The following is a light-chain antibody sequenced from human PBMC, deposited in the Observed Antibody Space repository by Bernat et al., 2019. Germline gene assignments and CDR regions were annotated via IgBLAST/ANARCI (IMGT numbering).Light chain of an antibody. CDR3: CSYAGGYTWV. J-gene: IGLJ3*02. Sequence: QSALTQPRSVSGSPGQSVTISCTGTSSDVGSYNYVSCYRQHPGKAPQLMISDVTERPSGVPDRFSVSKSGNTASLTISGLQAEDEADYYRCSYAGGYTWVFGGGAKLTVL. CDR1: SSDVGSYNY. V-gene: IGLV2-11*01. CDR2: DVT.